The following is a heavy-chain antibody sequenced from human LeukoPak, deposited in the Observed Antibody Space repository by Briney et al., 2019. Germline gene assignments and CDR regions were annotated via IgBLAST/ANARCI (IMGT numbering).Heavy chain of an antibody. CDR2: INHSGST. V-gene: IGHV4-34*01. CDR3: ARVGVVVPEYYFDY. J-gene: IGHJ4*02. CDR1: GGSFSGYY. Sequence: SETLSLTCAVYGGSFSGYYWSWIRQPPGKGLEWIGEINHSGSTNYNPSLKSRVTISVDTSKNRFSLKLSSVTAADTAVYYCARVGVVVPEYYFDYWGQGTLVTVSS. D-gene: IGHD2-15*01.